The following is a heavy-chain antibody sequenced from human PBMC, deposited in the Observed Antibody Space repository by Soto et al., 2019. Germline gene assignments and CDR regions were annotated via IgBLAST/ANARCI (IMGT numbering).Heavy chain of an antibody. V-gene: IGHV3-11*01. CDR3: VKGEYYYDSSGYYXFDY. Sequence: GGSLRLSCAASGFTFSDYYMSWIRQAPGKGLEWVSYISSSGSTIYYADSVKGRFTISRDNAKNSLYLQMNSLRAEDTAVYYCVKGEYYYDSSGYYXFDYWGQXTLVTVSS. D-gene: IGHD3-22*01. CDR1: GFTFSDYY. J-gene: IGHJ4*02. CDR2: ISSSGSTI.